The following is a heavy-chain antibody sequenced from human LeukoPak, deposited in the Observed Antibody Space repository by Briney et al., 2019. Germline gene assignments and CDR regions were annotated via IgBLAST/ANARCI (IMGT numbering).Heavy chain of an antibody. J-gene: IGHJ4*02. Sequence: ASVKVSCKASGYTFTGYYMHWVRQAPGQGLEWMGWINPNSGGTNYAQKFQGRVTMTRDTSISTAYMELSRLRSDDTAVYYCARMKDYDFWSGYQAPFDYWGQGTLVTVSS. V-gene: IGHV1-2*02. D-gene: IGHD3-3*01. CDR2: INPNSGGT. CDR1: GYTFTGYY. CDR3: ARMKDYDFWSGYQAPFDY.